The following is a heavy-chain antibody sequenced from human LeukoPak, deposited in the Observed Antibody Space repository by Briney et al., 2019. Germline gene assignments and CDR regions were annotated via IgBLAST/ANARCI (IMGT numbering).Heavy chain of an antibody. Sequence: SETLSLTCTVSDGSITSNYWSWIRQPPGKGLEWIAYIYYSGSTNYNPSLESRVTISVDTSKNQFSLKLSSVTAADTAVYYCARKEGPLWFGELLYPFDYWGQGTLVTVSS. CDR1: DGSITSNY. CDR3: ARKEGPLWFGELLYPFDY. J-gene: IGHJ4*02. CDR2: IYYSGST. V-gene: IGHV4-59*01. D-gene: IGHD3-10*01.